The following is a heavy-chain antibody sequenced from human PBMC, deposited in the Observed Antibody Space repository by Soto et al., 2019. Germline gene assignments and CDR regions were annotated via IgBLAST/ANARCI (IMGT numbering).Heavy chain of an antibody. CDR2: IKQDGSEK. D-gene: IGHD1-26*01. Sequence: GGSLRLSCAASGFTFSSYWMSWVRQAPGKGLEWVANIKQDGSEKYYVDSVKGRFTISRDNSKNTLYLQMNSLRAEDTAVYYCAKEDVGGYYYSGLWGRGTLVTVSS. J-gene: IGHJ4*02. CDR1: GFTFSSYW. V-gene: IGHV3-7*03. CDR3: AKEDVGGYYYSGL.